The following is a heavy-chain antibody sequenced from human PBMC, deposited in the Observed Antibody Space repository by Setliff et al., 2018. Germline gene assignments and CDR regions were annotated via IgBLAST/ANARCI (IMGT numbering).Heavy chain of an antibody. CDR1: GFTFSNAW. CDR2: IKSKTDGGTT. D-gene: IGHD2-8*01. V-gene: IGHV3-15*07. J-gene: IGHJ6*03. CDR3: TTRYCSHGGCYREGVVVYMDV. Sequence: GGSLRLSCAASGFTFSNAWMNWVRQAPGKGLEWVGRIKSKTDGGTTDYAAPVKGRFTISRDDSKNTLYLQMNSLKTEDTAVYYCTTRYCSHGGCYREGVVVYMDVWGKGTTVTVSS.